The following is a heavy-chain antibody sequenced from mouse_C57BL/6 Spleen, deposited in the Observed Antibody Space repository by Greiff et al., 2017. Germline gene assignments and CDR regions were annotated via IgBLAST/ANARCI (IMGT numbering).Heavy chain of an antibody. D-gene: IGHD2-4*01. CDR3: ASLDYDYDIYAMDY. V-gene: IGHV1-81*01. CDR2: IYPRSGNT. Sequence: QVQLQQSGAELARPGASVKLSCKASGYTFTSYGISWVKQRTGQGLEWIGEIYPRSGNTYYNEKFKGKATLTADKSSSTAYMELRSLTSEDSAVYFCASLDYDYDIYAMDYWGQGTSVTVSS. CDR1: GYTFTSYG. J-gene: IGHJ4*01.